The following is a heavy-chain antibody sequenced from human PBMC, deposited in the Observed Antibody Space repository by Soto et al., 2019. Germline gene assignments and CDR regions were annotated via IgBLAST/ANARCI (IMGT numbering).Heavy chain of an antibody. J-gene: IGHJ4*02. CDR1: GGTFSSYA. D-gene: IGHD5-12*01. Sequence: QVQLVQSGAEVKKPGSSVKVSSNASGGTFSSYAISWVRQAPGQGLEWMGGIIPIFGTANYAQKFQGRVTITADESTSTAYMELSSLRSEDTAVYYCAREKRGYSGYDTPPRYFDYWGQGTLVTVSS. V-gene: IGHV1-69*01. CDR3: AREKRGYSGYDTPPRYFDY. CDR2: IIPIFGTA.